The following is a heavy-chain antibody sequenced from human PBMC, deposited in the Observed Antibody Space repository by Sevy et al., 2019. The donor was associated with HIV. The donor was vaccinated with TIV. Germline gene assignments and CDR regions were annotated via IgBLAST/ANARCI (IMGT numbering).Heavy chain of an antibody. D-gene: IGHD2-2*01. CDR1: GFTFSYAW. CDR3: TTERGGYCGSTSCHGVFDY. J-gene: IGHJ4*02. Sequence: GGSLRLSCAASGFTFSYAWMSWVRQAPGKGLEWVGRIKTKTDGGTIDYVAPVKGRFTISRDDSKNTLFLQMNSLKTEDTAVYYCTTERGGYCGSTSCHGVFDYWGQGTLVTVSS. V-gene: IGHV3-15*01. CDR2: IKTKTDGGTI.